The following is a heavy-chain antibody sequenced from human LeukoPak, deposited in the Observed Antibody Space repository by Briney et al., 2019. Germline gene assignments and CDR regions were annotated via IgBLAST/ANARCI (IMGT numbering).Heavy chain of an antibody. CDR1: GYSFTRFG. J-gene: IGHJ4*02. CDR3: ARAGSSGWPEDPDY. V-gene: IGHV1-18*01. Sequence: ASVKVSCKASGYSFTRFGISWVRQAPGQGLEWMGWISAYNGNTNYAQKLQGRVTMTTDTSTSTAYMELRSLRSDDTAVYYCARAGSSGWPEDPDYWGQGTLVTVSS. D-gene: IGHD6-19*01. CDR2: ISAYNGNT.